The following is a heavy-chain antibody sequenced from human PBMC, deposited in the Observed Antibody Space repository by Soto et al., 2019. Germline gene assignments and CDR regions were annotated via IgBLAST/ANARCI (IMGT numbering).Heavy chain of an antibody. CDR1: GFTFSNYF. CDR2: IKQDGGEE. CDR3: AREFSSASSGWAY. D-gene: IGHD3-22*01. J-gene: IGHJ4*02. Sequence: GGSLRLSCAASGFTFSNYFMGWVRQAPGKGLEWVANIKQDGGEESYADSVRGRFTIARDNAKNTLYLQMNSLRAEDTAVYYCAREFSSASSGWAYWGQGTLVTVSS. V-gene: IGHV3-7*01.